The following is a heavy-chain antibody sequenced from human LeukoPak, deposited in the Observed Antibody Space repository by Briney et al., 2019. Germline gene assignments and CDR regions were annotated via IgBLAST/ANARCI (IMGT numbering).Heavy chain of an antibody. J-gene: IGHJ4*02. CDR1: GFTFSSYA. CDR2: ISGSGGST. Sequence: GGSLRLSCAASGFTFSSYAMSWVRQAPGKGLEWVSAISGSGGSTYYADSVKGRFAISRDNSKNTLYLQMNSLRAEDTAVYYCAKLSGDYVQGLFDYWGQGTLVTVSS. CDR3: AKLSGDYVQGLFDY. V-gene: IGHV3-23*01. D-gene: IGHD4-17*01.